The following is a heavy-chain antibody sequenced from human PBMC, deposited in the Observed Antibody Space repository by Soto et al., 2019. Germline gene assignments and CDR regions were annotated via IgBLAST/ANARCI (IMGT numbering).Heavy chain of an antibody. D-gene: IGHD3-16*01. CDR2: ISSDGGNK. CDR3: AKVQFGRGIRSNIMDV. CDR1: GFTFTRSG. Sequence: QVQLVESGGGVVQPGRSLRLSCATSGFTFTRSGMHWVRQAPGKGLEWVAVISSDGGNKYYGDSVRGRFTISRDNSNNTLFLEMKSLRVYDTAVYYCAKVQFGRGIRSNIMDVWGQGTTVTVSS. J-gene: IGHJ6*02. V-gene: IGHV3-30*18.